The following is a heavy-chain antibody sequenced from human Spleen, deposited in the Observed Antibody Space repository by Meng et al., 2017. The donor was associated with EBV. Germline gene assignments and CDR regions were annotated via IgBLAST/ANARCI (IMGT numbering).Heavy chain of an antibody. J-gene: IGHJ4*02. V-gene: IGHV7-4-1*02. CDR1: GYVFTTYT. Sequence: VQVKESGSALKKPGAPVRVSCKTSGYVFTTYTINGRRQAPGQGLEWLGWINTNTGKPAYAKGFTGRFVFSVDTSVTTAYLQISSLKAEDPAVYYCVRGWTMPGDYWGQGALVTASS. CDR2: INTNTGKP. CDR3: VRGWTMPGDY. D-gene: IGHD1-1*01.